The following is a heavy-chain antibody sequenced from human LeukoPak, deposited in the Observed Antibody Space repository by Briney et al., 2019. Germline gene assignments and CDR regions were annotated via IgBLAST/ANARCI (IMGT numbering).Heavy chain of an antibody. CDR1: GYTFSDYD. CDR3: ARGQLVRI. D-gene: IGHD6-6*01. V-gene: IGHV1-8*01. CDR2: VDPKNGNT. J-gene: IGHJ4*02. Sequence: ASVKVSCKASGYTFSDYDISWVRQAAGLGLEWMGWVDPKNGNTDYAQKFQGRVTMTRGTSITTAYMELSSLRPEDTAVYYCARGQLVRIWGQGTLVTVSS.